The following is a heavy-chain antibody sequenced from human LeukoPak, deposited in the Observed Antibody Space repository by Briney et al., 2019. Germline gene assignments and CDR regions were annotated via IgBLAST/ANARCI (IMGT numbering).Heavy chain of an antibody. J-gene: IGHJ3*02. D-gene: IGHD3-22*01. V-gene: IGHV4-59*01. CDR1: GGSISSYY. CDR3: ARDYYDSSGTRNDAFDI. Sequence: NSSETLSLTCTVSGGSISSYYWSWIRQPPGKGLEWIGYIYYSGSTNYNPSLKSRVTISVDTSKNQFSLKLSSVTAADTAVYYCARDYYDSSGTRNDAFDIWGQGTMVTVSS. CDR2: IYYSGST.